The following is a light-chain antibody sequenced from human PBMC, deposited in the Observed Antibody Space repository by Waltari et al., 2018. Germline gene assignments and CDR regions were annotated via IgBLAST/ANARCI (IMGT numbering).Light chain of an antibody. J-gene: IGKJ4*01. CDR2: DAS. V-gene: IGKV3-11*01. CDR3: QQRSSWPT. Sequence: EVVLTQSPAPLSLSPGERATLSCRVSQSVSTHLAWYQQNPGQAPRLLIYDASNRATGIPDRFRGSGSGTDFTLTISSLEPEDSAVYYCQQRSSWPTFGGGTKVEIK. CDR1: QSVSTH.